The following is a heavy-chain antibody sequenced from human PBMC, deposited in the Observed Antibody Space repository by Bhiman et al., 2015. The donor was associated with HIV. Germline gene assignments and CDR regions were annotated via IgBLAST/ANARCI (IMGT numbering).Heavy chain of an antibody. CDR2: ISYDGNKK. CDR1: GFSFSSYW. Sequence: VQLVESGGGLVQPGGSLRLSCAASGFSFSSYWMSWVRQAPGKGLEWVAVISYDGNKKYYADSAKGRFTISRDNSKNTLYLEVNSLRAEDTAVYYCAKDASFGVTPTDYMDVWGKGT. CDR3: AKDASFGVTPTDYMDV. J-gene: IGHJ6*03. V-gene: IGHV3-30*18. D-gene: IGHD3-3*01.